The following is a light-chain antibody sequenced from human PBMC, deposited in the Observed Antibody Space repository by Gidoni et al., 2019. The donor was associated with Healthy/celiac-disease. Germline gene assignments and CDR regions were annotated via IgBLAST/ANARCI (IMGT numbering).Light chain of an antibody. V-gene: IGLV1-47*01. CDR1: SSNLGSNY. J-gene: IGLJ2*01. Sequence: QSVLTQPPSASGTPGQRLTISCSGSSSNLGSNYVYWYQQLPGTAPKLLIYRNNQRPSGVPARFSGSKSGTSASLAISGLRSEDEADYYCAAWDDSLSGVVFGGGTKLTVL. CDR2: RNN. CDR3: AAWDDSLSGVV.